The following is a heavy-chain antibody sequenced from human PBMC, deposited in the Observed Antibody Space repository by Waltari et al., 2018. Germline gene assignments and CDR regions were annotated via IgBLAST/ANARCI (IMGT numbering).Heavy chain of an antibody. Sequence: QVQLQESGPGLVKPSETLSLTCTVSGYSISSGYYWGWIRQPPGEGLEWIGSIYHSGRTYYTPSLRSRVTISVDTSKNLFSLKLSSVTAADTAVYSCARRIGSTSCLFDYWGQGTLVTVSS. J-gene: IGHJ4*02. CDR1: GYSISSGYY. CDR2: IYHSGRT. V-gene: IGHV4-38-2*02. D-gene: IGHD2-2*01. CDR3: ARRIGSTSCLFDY.